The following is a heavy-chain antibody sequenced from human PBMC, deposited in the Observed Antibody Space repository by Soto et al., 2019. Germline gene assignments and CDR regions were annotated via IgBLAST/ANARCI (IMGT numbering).Heavy chain of an antibody. CDR3: SRVHCSGGSCYYYYGMDV. J-gene: IGHJ6*02. V-gene: IGHV4-30-4*01. CDR2: IYYSGST. Sequence: SETLSLTCTVSGGSIRSGDYYWSWIRQPPGKGLEWIGYIYYSGSTYYNPSLKSRVTISVDTSKNQFSLKLSSVTAADTAVYYCSRVHCSGGSCYYYYGMDVWGQGTTVTVSS. CDR1: GGSIRSGDYY. D-gene: IGHD2-15*01.